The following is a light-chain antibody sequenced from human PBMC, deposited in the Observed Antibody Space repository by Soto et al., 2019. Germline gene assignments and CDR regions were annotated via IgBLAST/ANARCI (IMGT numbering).Light chain of an antibody. J-gene: IGKJ4*01. Sequence: EIVLTQSPATLSVSPGESATLSCRASQTVSTNLAWYQQRPGQGPRLLIYGASTRATDIPARFSGSGSGTEFTLTISSLQSEDFAVYYCQQYKNWPALTFGGGTKVEIK. CDR1: QTVSTN. CDR3: QQYKNWPALT. V-gene: IGKV3-15*01. CDR2: GAS.